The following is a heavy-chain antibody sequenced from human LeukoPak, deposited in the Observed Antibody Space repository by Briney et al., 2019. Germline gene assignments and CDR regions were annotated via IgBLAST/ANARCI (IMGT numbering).Heavy chain of an antibody. CDR1: GFTFSTHW. J-gene: IGHJ4*02. CDR2: INQDGSNK. CDR3: LIGTYGDY. V-gene: IGHV3-7*01. Sequence: GGSLRLSCEVSGFTFSTHWMTWVRQAPGKGLVWLANINQDGSNKCYVDSVRGRFTISRDNAKNSLYLQMNSLRAEDTAFYYCLIGTYGDYWGQXXXVTVSS. D-gene: IGHD2-15*01.